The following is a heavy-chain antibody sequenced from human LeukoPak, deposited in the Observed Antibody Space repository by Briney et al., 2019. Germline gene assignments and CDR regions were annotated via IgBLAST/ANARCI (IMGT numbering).Heavy chain of an antibody. D-gene: IGHD6-6*01. CDR1: GFTFSSYS. Sequence: PGGSLRLSCAASGFTFSSYSMNWVRQAPGKGLEWVSSISSSSSYIYYADSVKGRFTISRDNAKNSLYLHMNSLRAEDTAVYYCARDESSAPSYFDYWGQGTLVTVSS. CDR3: ARDESSAPSYFDY. V-gene: IGHV3-21*01. J-gene: IGHJ4*02. CDR2: ISSSSSYI.